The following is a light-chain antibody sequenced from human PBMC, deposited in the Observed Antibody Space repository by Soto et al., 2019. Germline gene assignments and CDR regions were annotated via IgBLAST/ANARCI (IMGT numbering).Light chain of an antibody. CDR1: QGVTTN. CDR3: QQYNNLPCS. CDR2: DVS. J-gene: IGKJ5*01. Sequence: EIEMTQSPSSLSVAGGERVTLSCRAGQGVTTNFAWYQQKSGQSPRLLIYDVSTRATGVPARFSGTGSETDFTLTISGLQSEDSAVYFCQQYNNLPCSFGQGTRVEIK. V-gene: IGKV3-15*01.